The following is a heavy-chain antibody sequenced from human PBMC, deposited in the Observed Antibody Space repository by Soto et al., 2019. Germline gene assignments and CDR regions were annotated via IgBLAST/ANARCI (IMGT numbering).Heavy chain of an antibody. D-gene: IGHD1-26*01. V-gene: IGHV4-59*01. Sequence: SETLSLTCTVSGGSISSYYWSWIRQPPGKGLEWIGYIYYSGSTNYNPSLKSRVTISVDTSKNQFSLKLSSVTAADTAVYYCARSLSGSKPGLWFDPWGQGTLVTVS. CDR3: ARSLSGSKPGLWFDP. CDR1: GGSISSYY. J-gene: IGHJ5*02. CDR2: IYYSGST.